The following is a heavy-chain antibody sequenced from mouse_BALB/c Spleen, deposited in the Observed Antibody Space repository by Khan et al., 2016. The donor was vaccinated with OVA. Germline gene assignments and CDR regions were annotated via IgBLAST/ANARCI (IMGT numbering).Heavy chain of an antibody. CDR2: ISGDSSTI. J-gene: IGHJ2*01. Sequence: VQLKASGGGLVQPGGSRKLSCAASGFTFSSYGMHWVRQAPEKGLEWVAYISGDSSTIYYTDTVKGRFTISRDNPKNTLSLQMTSLMSEDTAMYYCATSYYYGYYFDYWGPGTTLTVSS. D-gene: IGHD1-1*01. V-gene: IGHV5-17*02. CDR1: GFTFSSYG. CDR3: ATSYYYGYYFDY.